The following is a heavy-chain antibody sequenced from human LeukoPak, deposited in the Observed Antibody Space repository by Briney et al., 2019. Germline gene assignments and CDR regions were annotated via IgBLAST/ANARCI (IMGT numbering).Heavy chain of an antibody. D-gene: IGHD6-19*01. V-gene: IGHV4-61*08. CDR2: IYYSGST. CDR1: GFSLTTSGMC. CDR3: AREKIAVAGIVYYFYGMDV. J-gene: IGHJ6*02. Sequence: ESGPALVKPTQTLTLTCTFSGFSLTTSGMCVSWIRQPPGKGLEWIGHIYYSGSTKYNPSLKSRLTISVDTSMSQFSLKLSSVTAADTALYYCAREKIAVAGIVYYFYGMDVWGQGTTVTVSS.